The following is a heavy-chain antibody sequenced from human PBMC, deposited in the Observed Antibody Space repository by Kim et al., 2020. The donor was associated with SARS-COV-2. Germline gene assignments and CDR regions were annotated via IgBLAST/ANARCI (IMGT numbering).Heavy chain of an antibody. J-gene: IGHJ2*01. CDR1: GGSISSYY. V-gene: IGHV4-59*13. CDR3: ARGPIPYWYFDL. CDR2: IYYSGST. Sequence: SETLSLTCTVSGGSISSYYWSWIRQPPGRGLEWIGYIYYSGSTNYNPSLKSRVTISVDTSKNQFSLKLSSVTAADTAVYYCARGPIPYWYFDLWGRGTLVTVSS.